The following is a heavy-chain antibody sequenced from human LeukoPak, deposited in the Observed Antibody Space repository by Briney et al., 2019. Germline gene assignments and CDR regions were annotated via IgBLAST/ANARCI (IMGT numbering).Heavy chain of an antibody. CDR1: GGFVSSGSYY. D-gene: IGHD3-10*01. Sequence: SETLSLTCTVSGGFVSSGSYYWSWIRQPPGKGLEWIGYIYYSGSTNYNPSLKSRVTISVDTSKNQFSLKLSSVTAADTAVYYCATQSDGGLFDYWGQGTLVTVSS. CDR2: IYYSGST. V-gene: IGHV4-61*01. J-gene: IGHJ4*02. CDR3: ATQSDGGLFDY.